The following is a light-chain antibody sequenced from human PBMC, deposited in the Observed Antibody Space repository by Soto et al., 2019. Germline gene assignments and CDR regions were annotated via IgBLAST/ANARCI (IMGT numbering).Light chain of an antibody. V-gene: IGLV2-14*01. CDR2: EVS. J-gene: IGLJ3*02. Sequence: QSVLTQPASVSGSPGQSITISCTGTSSDVGGYNYVSWYQQHPGKAPKLMIYEVSNRPSGVSNRFSGSKSSNTASPTISGLQAEDEADYYCSSYTSSSTWVFGGGTKLTVL. CDR3: SSYTSSSTWV. CDR1: SSDVGGYNY.